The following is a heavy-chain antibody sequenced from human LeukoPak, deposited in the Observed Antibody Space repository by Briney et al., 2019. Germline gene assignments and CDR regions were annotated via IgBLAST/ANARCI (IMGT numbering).Heavy chain of an antibody. CDR1: GFTFSSYA. Sequence: GGSLRLSCAASGFTFSSYAMNWVRQAPGKGLEWVSGISGSGGRTEYADSVKGRFTISRDNSKNTLYLQMNSLRAEDTAVYYCAKDRGVTVAYYFDYWGQGTLVTVSS. CDR2: ISGSGGRT. CDR3: AKDRGVTVAYYFDY. J-gene: IGHJ4*02. D-gene: IGHD3-10*01. V-gene: IGHV3-23*01.